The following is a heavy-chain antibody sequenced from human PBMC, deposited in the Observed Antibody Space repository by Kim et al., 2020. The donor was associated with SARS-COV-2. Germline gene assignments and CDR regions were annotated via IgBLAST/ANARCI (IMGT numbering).Heavy chain of an antibody. D-gene: IGHD3-10*01. Sequence: ANSVKGRFTISRDNSKNTLYLQMGSLRAEDMAVYYCARARGGPDRYYFDYWGQGTLVTVSS. J-gene: IGHJ4*02. V-gene: IGHV3-64*01. CDR3: ARARGGPDRYYFDY.